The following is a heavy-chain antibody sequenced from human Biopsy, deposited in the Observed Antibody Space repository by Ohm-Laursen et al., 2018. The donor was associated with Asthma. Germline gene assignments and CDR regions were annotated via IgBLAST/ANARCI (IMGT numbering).Heavy chain of an antibody. V-gene: IGHV1-69*13. J-gene: IGHJ4*02. CDR3: ARKAGSCISRTCYSLDF. D-gene: IGHD2-2*01. CDR2: INSVFGTT. Sequence: AASVKVSCKSLGGTFNTYVIGWVPQAPGQGLEWMGGINSVFGTTTYPQKFQGRVTITADDSTSTVYMELSSLRSEDTAVYYCARKAGSCISRTCYSLDFWGQGTLVTVSS. CDR1: GGTFNTYV.